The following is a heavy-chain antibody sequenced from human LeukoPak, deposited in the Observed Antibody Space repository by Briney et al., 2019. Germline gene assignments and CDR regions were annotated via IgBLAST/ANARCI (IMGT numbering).Heavy chain of an antibody. Sequence: PSETLSLTCTVSGGSISSSSYYWGWIRQPPGKGLEWIGSIYYSGSTYYNPSLKSRVTISVDTSKNQFSLKLSSVTAADTAVYYCASFYCGGDCPSQYYFDYWGQGTLVTVSS. V-gene: IGHV4-39*01. CDR3: ASFYCGGDCPSQYYFDY. CDR1: GGSISSSSYY. J-gene: IGHJ4*02. D-gene: IGHD2-21*02. CDR2: IYYSGST.